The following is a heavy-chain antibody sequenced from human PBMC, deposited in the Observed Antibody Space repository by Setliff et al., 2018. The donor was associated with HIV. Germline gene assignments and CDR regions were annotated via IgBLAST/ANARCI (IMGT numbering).Heavy chain of an antibody. CDR1: GYTFSNYD. CDR2: MNPNSGNT. V-gene: IGHV1-8*02. D-gene: IGHD3-22*01. Sequence: AASVKVSCKASGYTFSNYDINWVRQATGQGLEWMAWMNPNSGNTGYAQKFQGRVTLTRDTSISTAYMELSSLRSEDTAVYYCARGPYYDSNGYHLSSDYWGQGTLVTVSS. CDR3: ARGPYYDSNGYHLSSDY. J-gene: IGHJ4*02.